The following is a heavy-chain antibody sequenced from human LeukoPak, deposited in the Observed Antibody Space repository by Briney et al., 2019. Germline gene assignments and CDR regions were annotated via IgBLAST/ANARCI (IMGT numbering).Heavy chain of an antibody. V-gene: IGHV4-39*02. CDR1: GGSISSSSYY. J-gene: IGHJ5*02. D-gene: IGHD4-23*01. Sequence: SETLSLTCTVSGGSISSSSYYWGWIRQPPGKGLEWIGSIYYSGSTNYNPSLKSRVTMSVDTSKNQFSLKLSSVTAADTAVYYCARDYGGNLNWFDPWGQGTLVTVSS. CDR2: IYYSGST. CDR3: ARDYGGNLNWFDP.